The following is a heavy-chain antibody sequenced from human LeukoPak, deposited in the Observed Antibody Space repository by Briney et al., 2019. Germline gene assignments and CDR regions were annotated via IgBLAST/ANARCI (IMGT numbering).Heavy chain of an antibody. V-gene: IGHV1-69*13. CDR1: AATFSSYA. CDR2: LIPILGTT. D-gene: IGHD3-22*01. Sequence: ASVNVSCKASAATFSSYAISWLRQAPGQGQGWMGGLIPILGTTNYAQKFQARVTIAADESTSTLYMELRSLRSEDTAIYYCARDDYYDSSAYRENPFDVWGQGTMVTVSS. CDR3: ARDDYYDSSAYRENPFDV. J-gene: IGHJ3*01.